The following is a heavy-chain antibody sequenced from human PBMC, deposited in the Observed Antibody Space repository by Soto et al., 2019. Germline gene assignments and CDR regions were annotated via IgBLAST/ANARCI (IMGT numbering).Heavy chain of an antibody. J-gene: IGHJ4*02. CDR3: ARDLLGIAASRADYYFDY. CDR2: ISSSSSYI. D-gene: IGHD6-6*01. CDR1: GFTFSSYS. V-gene: IGHV3-21*01. Sequence: LXLSCAASGFTFSSYSMNWVRQAPGKGLEWVSSISSSSSYIYYADSVKGRFTISRDNAKNSLYLQMNSLRAEDTAVYYCARDLLGIAASRADYYFDYWGQGTLVTVSS.